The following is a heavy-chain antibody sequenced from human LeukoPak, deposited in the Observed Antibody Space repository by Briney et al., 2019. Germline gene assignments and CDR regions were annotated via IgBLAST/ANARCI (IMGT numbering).Heavy chain of an antibody. J-gene: IGHJ4*02. Sequence: SETLSLTCAVYGGSFSGYYWSWIRQPPGKGLEWIGEINHSGSTNYSPSLKSRVTISVDTSKNQFSLKLSSVTAADTAVYYCARGLNYYDSSGYYEYFDYWGQGTLVTVSS. D-gene: IGHD3-22*01. CDR2: INHSGST. V-gene: IGHV4-34*01. CDR1: GGSFSGYY. CDR3: ARGLNYYDSSGYYEYFDY.